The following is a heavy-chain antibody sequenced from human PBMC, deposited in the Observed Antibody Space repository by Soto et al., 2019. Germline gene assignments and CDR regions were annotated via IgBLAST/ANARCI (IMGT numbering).Heavy chain of an antibody. J-gene: IGHJ5*02. Sequence: PGGSLRLACAAPGFTFSSYAMSWVRQAPGKGLEWVSAISGSGGSTYYADSVKGRFTISRDNSKNTLYLQMNSLRAEDTAVYYCARDPLSDILTGANWFDPWGQGTLVTVSS. CDR3: ARDPLSDILTGANWFDP. CDR2: ISGSGGST. CDR1: GFTFSSYA. D-gene: IGHD3-9*01. V-gene: IGHV3-23*01.